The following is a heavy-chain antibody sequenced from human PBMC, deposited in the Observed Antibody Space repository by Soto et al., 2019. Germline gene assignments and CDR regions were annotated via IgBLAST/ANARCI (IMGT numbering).Heavy chain of an antibody. Sequence: SETLSLTCTVSGASISGFHWSWIRQSPGKGLECLGYISYSGATNYNPSLKSRVTMSIDTSKNQFSLQLNSVTAADTAVYYCARGFAIDWYTYYFDYWGQGPLVTVSS. CDR3: ARGFAIDWYTYYFDY. J-gene: IGHJ4*02. D-gene: IGHD3-9*01. V-gene: IGHV4-59*08. CDR1: GASISGFH. CDR2: ISYSGAT.